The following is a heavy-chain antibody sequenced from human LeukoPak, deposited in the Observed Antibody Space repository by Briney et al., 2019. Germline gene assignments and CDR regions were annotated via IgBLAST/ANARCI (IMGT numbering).Heavy chain of an antibody. CDR3: ARDLQTIQTYYYDSSGYRDAFDI. J-gene: IGHJ3*02. D-gene: IGHD3-22*01. Sequence: SETLSLTCTVSGGSISSSSYYWGWIRQPPGKGLEWIGSIYYSGSTYYNPSLKSRVTISVDTSKNQFSLKLSSVTAADTAVYYCARDLQTIQTYYYDSSGYRDAFDIWGQGTMVTVSS. CDR1: GGSISSSSYY. CDR2: IYYSGST. V-gene: IGHV4-39*07.